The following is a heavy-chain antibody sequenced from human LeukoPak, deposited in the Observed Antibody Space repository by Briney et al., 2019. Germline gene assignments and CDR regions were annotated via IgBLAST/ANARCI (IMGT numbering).Heavy chain of an antibody. D-gene: IGHD6-19*01. Sequence: PSETLSLTCTVSGGSISSYYWSWIRQPPGKGLEWIGYIYYSGSTNYNPSLKSRVTISVDTSKNQFSLKLSSVTAADTAVYYCARAGGSGWYGDPYYYYMDVWGKGTTVTISS. CDR2: IYYSGST. CDR1: GGSISSYY. CDR3: ARAGGSGWYGDPYYYYMDV. J-gene: IGHJ6*03. V-gene: IGHV4-59*01.